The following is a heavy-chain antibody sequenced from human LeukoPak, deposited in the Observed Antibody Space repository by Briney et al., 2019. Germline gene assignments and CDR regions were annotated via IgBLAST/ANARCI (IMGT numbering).Heavy chain of an antibody. Sequence: ASVKVSCKASGYTFTGYDINWVRQAAGQGLEWMGWMNPNNGNTGYAQKFQGRLTITRDTSINTTYMELSSLTSDDTAVYYCARAPEGYCSSTRCSTAEYFQHWGQGTLVTVSS. CDR2: MNPNNGNT. D-gene: IGHD2-2*01. J-gene: IGHJ1*01. CDR3: ARAPEGYCSSTRCSTAEYFQH. CDR1: GYTFTGYD. V-gene: IGHV1-8*03.